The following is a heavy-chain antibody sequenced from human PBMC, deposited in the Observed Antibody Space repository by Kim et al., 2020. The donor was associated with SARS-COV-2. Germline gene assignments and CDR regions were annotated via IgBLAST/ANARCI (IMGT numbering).Heavy chain of an antibody. D-gene: IGHD3-3*01. CDR3: AKEARFLEWLHYYGMDV. V-gene: IGHV3-30*02. J-gene: IGHJ6*02. Sequence: KGRITISRDNSKNTLYLQMNSLRAEDTAVYYCAKEARFLEWLHYYGMDVWGQGTTVTVSS.